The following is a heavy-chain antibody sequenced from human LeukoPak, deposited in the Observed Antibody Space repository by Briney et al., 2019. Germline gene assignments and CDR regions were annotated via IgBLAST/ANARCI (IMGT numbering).Heavy chain of an antibody. CDR2: IIPIFGTA. CDR3: ASIGDDVLDY. V-gene: IGHV1-69*05. D-gene: IGHD3-16*01. Sequence: SVKVSCKASGGTFSSYAISWVGQAPGQGLEWMGGIIPIFGTANYAQKFQGRVTITTDESTSTAYMELSSLRSEDTAVYYCASIGDDVLDYWGQGTLVTVSS. J-gene: IGHJ4*02. CDR1: GGTFSSYA.